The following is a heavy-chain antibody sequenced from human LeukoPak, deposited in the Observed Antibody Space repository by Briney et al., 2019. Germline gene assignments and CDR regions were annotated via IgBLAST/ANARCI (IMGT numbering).Heavy chain of an antibody. Sequence: SETLSLTCAVSGGSISSSNWWSWVRQPPGKGLEWIGEIYHSGSTNYNPSLKSRVTVSVDKSENQFSLKLSSVTAADTAVYYCARVATYYDILTGRFDPWGQGTLVTVSS. CDR3: ARVATYYDILTGRFDP. V-gene: IGHV4-4*02. CDR2: IYHSGST. J-gene: IGHJ5*02. D-gene: IGHD3-9*01. CDR1: GGSISSSNW.